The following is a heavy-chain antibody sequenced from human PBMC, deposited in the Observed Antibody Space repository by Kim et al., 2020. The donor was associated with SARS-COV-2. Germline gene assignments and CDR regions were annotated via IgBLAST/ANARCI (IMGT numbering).Heavy chain of an antibody. Sequence: GGSLRLSCAASRFTFTDYGMHWVRQAPGKGLEWVAFISYDGNNKSYAASVKGRFTISRDNLRHTVYLQMNSLRDDDTSVYYCAKDYCSSASCYGSYYYF. J-gene: IGHJ6*01. CDR1: RFTFTDYG. V-gene: IGHV3-30*18. D-gene: IGHD2-2*01. CDR3: AKDYCSSASCYGSYYYF. CDR2: ISYDGNNK.